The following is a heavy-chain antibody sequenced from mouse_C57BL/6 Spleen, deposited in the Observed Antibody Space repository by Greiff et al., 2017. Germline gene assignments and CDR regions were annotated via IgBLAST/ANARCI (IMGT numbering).Heavy chain of an antibody. CDR1: GYTFPGYW. V-gene: IGHV1-9*01. CDR2: ILPGSGRT. J-gene: IGHJ4*01. Sequence: VQLHQSGAELMKPGASVKRSCKATGYTFPGYWIEWVKQRPGHGLEWIGEILPGSGRTNYNEKFKGKATFTADTASNTAYMQLSSLTTEDSAIYSCARYYYGSSFYYYAMDYWGQGTSVTVSS. CDR3: ARYYYGSSFYYYAMDY. D-gene: IGHD1-1*01.